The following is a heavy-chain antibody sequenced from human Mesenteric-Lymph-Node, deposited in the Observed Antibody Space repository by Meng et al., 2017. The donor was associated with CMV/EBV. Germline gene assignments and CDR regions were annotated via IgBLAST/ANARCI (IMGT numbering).Heavy chain of an antibody. D-gene: IGHD1-1*01. V-gene: IGHV3-74*01. CDR1: GFTFSSYA. CDR2: INSDGSTT. Sequence: GESLKISCAASGFTFSSYAMHWVRQAPGKGLVWVSRINSDGSTTSNADSVKGRFTISRDNAKNTLYLQMNSVRAEDTAVYYCAKMPTETTGYWGQGTLVTVSS. J-gene: IGHJ4*02. CDR3: AKMPTETTGY.